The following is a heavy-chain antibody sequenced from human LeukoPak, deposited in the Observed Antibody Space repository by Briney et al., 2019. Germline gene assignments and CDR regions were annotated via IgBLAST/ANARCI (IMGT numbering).Heavy chain of an antibody. V-gene: IGHV1-2*02. CDR1: GNTFTGYY. D-gene: IGHD3-22*01. J-gene: IGHJ3*02. CDR2: INPNSGGT. Sequence: ASVKVSCKASGNTFTGYYMHWVRQAPGQGREWMGWINPNSGGTNYAQKFQGRVTMTRDTSISTAYMELSRLRSDDTAVYYCARPKYYYDSSGYYSIWGQGTMVTVSS. CDR3: ARPKYYYDSSGYYSI.